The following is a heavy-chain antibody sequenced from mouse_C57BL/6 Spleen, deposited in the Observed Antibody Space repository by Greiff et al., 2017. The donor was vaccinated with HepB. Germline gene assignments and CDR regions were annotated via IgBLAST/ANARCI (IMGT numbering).Heavy chain of an antibody. CDR1: GYTFTEYT. CDR2: FYPGSGSI. J-gene: IGHJ1*03. V-gene: IGHV1-62-2*01. CDR3: ARHEEGVGSNWYFDV. D-gene: IGHD1-1*01. Sequence: VKLVESGAELVKPGASVKLSCKASGYTFTEYTIHWVKQRSGQGLEWIGWFYPGSGSIKYNEKFKDKATLTADKSSSTVYMELSRLTSEDSAVYFCARHEEGVGSNWYFDVWGTGTTVTVSS.